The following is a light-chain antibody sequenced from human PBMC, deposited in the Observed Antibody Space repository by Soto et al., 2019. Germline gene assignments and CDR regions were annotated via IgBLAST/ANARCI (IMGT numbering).Light chain of an antibody. CDR1: QGITNY. J-gene: IGKJ5*01. Sequence: DIQMTQSPSSLSASVGDRVTITCQASQGITNYLNWYQQKPGKAPKLLIYGASNLETGVPSRFSGSGSGTDFTFTISSLQAEDIATYLCQQYDSVFTFGQGTRLEIK. CDR3: QQYDSVFT. CDR2: GAS. V-gene: IGKV1-33*01.